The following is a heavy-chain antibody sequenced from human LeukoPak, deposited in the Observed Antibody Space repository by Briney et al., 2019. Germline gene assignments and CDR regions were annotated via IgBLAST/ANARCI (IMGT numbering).Heavy chain of an antibody. CDR1: GYSFTSYW. V-gene: IGHV5-51*01. J-gene: IGHJ4*02. CDR3: ARHPLYSSGWYSLSN. D-gene: IGHD6-19*01. Sequence: GESLKISCKGSGYSFTSYWIGLVRQMPGKGLEWMGIIYPGDSDTRYSPSFQGQVTISADKSISTAYLQWSSLKASDTAMYYCARHPLYSSGWYSLSNWGQGTLVTVSS. CDR2: IYPGDSDT.